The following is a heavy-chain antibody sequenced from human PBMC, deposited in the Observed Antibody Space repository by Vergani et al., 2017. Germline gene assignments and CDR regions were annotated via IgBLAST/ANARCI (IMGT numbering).Heavy chain of an antibody. Sequence: EVQLVESGGGLVQPGRSLRLSCAASGFTFDDYTMHWVRQAPGKGLEWVSLISWDGGSTYYADSVKGRFTISRDNSKNYLYLQMNSLRTEDTAVYYCAKGRSPADYYYGMDVWGQGTTVTVSS. CDR2: ISWDGGST. D-gene: IGHD2-2*01. CDR3: AKGRSPADYYYGMDV. CDR1: GFTFDDYT. V-gene: IGHV3-43*01. J-gene: IGHJ6*02.